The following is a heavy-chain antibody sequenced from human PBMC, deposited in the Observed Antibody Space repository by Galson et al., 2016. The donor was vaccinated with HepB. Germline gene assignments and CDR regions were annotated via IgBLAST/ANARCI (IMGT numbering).Heavy chain of an antibody. J-gene: IGHJ4*02. V-gene: IGHV6-1*01. D-gene: IGHD6-13*01. CDR3: ARTTAAAGILDYLDY. CDR1: WDSVSSNSAA. Sequence: CAISWDSVSSNSAAWNWIRQSPSRGLEWLGRTYYRSRWYNDYAVSVKSRITFNPDTSKNQFSLHLNSVTPEDSAVYYCARTTAAAGILDYLDYWGQGTLVTVSS. CDR2: TYYRSRWYN.